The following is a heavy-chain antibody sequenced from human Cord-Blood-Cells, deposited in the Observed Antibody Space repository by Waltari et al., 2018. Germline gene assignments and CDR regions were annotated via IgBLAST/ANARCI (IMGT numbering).Heavy chain of an antibody. D-gene: IGHD6-13*01. CDR2: IKQDGSEK. CDR1: GFPFSSYW. Sequence: EVQLVESGGGLVQPGGSLRLSCAASGFPFSSYWVSWVRQAPGKGLEWVANIKQDGSEKYYVDSVKGRFTISRDNAKNSLYLQMNSLRAEDTAVYYCARAYAAGDAFDIWGQGTMVTVSS. J-gene: IGHJ3*02. CDR3: ARAYAAGDAFDI. V-gene: IGHV3-7*01.